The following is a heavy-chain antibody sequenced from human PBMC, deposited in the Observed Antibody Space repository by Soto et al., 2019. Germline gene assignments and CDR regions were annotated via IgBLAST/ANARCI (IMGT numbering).Heavy chain of an antibody. J-gene: IGHJ4*02. D-gene: IGHD3-9*01. CDR1: GGTFSSYT. V-gene: IGHV1-69*02. Sequence: QVQLVQSGAEVKKPGSSVKVSCKASGGTFSSYTISWVRQAPGQGLEWMGRIIPILGIANYAQKFQSGVTMTANNSTRTDSMEPRSLRSDDTAVYYWAGYPYYDMLTGSKYRGYWGQGTLVTVSS. CDR3: AGYPYYDMLTGSKYRGY. CDR2: IIPILGIA.